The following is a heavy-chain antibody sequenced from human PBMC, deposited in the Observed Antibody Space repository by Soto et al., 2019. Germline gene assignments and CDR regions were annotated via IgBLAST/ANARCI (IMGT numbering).Heavy chain of an antibody. J-gene: IGHJ5*02. CDR3: ARQVVVVVAAIKAWFDP. CDR2: IIPIFGTA. V-gene: IGHV1-69*06. CDR1: GGTFSSYA. Sequence: SVKVSCKASGGTFSSYAISWVRQAPGQGLEWMGGIIPIFGTANYAQKFQGRVTITADKSTSTAYMELSSLRSEDTAVYYCARQVVVVVAAIKAWFDPWGQGTLVTVSS. D-gene: IGHD2-15*01.